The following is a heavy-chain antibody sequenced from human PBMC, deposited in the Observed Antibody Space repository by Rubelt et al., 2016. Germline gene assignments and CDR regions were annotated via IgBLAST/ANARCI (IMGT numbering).Heavy chain of an antibody. CDR2: INAGNGNT. CDR3: ARKGYGYGMDV. J-gene: IGHJ6*02. Sequence: QVQLVQSGAEVKKPGASVKVSCKASGYTFTSYAMHWVRQAPGQRLEWMGWINAGNGNTNYAQKLQGRATMTTDTSTSTAYMGLRSLRSEDTAVYYCARKGYGYGMDVWGQGTTVTVSS. D-gene: IGHD3-16*01. V-gene: IGHV1-3*01. CDR1: GYTFTSYA.